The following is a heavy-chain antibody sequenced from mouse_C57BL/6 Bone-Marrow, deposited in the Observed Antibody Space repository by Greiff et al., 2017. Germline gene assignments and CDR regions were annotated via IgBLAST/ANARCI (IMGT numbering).Heavy chain of an antibody. J-gene: IGHJ2*01. CDR1: GFNIKNTY. Sequence: EVQLQQSVAELVRPGASVKLSCTASGFNIKNTYMHWVKQRPEQGLEWIGRIDPANGNTKYAPKFQGKATITADTSSNTAYLQLSSLTSEDTAIYYCAKDMPPYYGSSYVDYWGQGTTLTVSS. D-gene: IGHD1-1*01. CDR3: AKDMPPYYGSSYVDY. CDR2: IDPANGNT. V-gene: IGHV14-3*01.